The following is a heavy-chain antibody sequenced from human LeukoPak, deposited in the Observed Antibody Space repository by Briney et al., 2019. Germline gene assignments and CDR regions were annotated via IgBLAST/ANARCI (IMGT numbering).Heavy chain of an antibody. J-gene: IGHJ4*02. CDR1: GYNFISNW. CDR3: ARVDRRGYSDYTAILPDY. D-gene: IGHD5-12*01. V-gene: IGHV5-51*01. CDR2: IYPHDSET. Sequence: GESLKISCQGSGYNFISNWIGWVRQPPGKGLEFLGIIYPHDSETIYSPSLQGQVTVSADKSISTAYLQWNSLKASDTAMYYCARVDRRGYSDYTAILPDYWGQGTLVTVSS.